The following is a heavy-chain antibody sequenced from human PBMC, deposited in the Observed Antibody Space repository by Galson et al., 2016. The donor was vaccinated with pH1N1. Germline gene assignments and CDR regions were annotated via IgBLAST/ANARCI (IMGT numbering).Heavy chain of an antibody. D-gene: IGHD2-21*02. Sequence: QSGAEVKKPGESLKISCTGSGYDFSNYWIGWVRQMPGKGLEWMGITYPGDSDTRYSPSFQGQVTISADKSIDTAFLQWNSLKASDTAMYYCARHRGGGGGDSYYFDYWGQGALVTVSS. CDR2: TYPGDSDT. J-gene: IGHJ4*02. V-gene: IGHV5-51*03. CDR3: ARHRGGGGGDSYYFDY. CDR1: GYDFSNYW.